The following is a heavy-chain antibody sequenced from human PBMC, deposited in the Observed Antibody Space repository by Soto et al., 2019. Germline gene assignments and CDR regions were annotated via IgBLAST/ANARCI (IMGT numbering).Heavy chain of an antibody. V-gene: IGHV4-59*08. CDR1: GGSISSNY. CDR2: IDYSGST. D-gene: IGHD3-9*01. J-gene: IGHJ4*02. CDR3: ARHRTGLDS. Sequence: TSETLSLTCTVSGGSISSNYWSWIRQPPGKGLECIGYIDYSGSTHYKASLKSRVTISLDTSKNQFSLKLSSVTAADTAVYYCARHRTGLDSWGQGTLVTVSS.